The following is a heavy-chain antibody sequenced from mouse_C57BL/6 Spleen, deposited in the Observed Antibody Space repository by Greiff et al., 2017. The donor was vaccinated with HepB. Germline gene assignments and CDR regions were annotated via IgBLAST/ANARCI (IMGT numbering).Heavy chain of an antibody. D-gene: IGHD1-1*01. J-gene: IGHJ2*01. Sequence: VQLQQSGAELVRPGASVKLSCKASGYTFTDYYINWVKQRPGQGLEWIARIYPGSGNTYYNEKFKGKATLTAEKSSSTAYMQLSSLASGDSAVYFCSRGDYYGSSFFAYWGQGTTLTVSS. CDR2: IYPGSGNT. V-gene: IGHV1-76*01. CDR3: SRGDYYGSSFFAY. CDR1: GYTFTDYY.